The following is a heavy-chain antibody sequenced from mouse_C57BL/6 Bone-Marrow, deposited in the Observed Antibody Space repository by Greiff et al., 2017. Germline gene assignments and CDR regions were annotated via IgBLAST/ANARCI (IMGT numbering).Heavy chain of an antibody. CDR3: ARGVSSSWFAY. CDR1: GYTFTSYW. J-gene: IGHJ3*01. CDR2: IYPSDSET. D-gene: IGHD1-1*01. Sequence: VQLQQSGAELVRPGSSVKLSCKASGYTFTSYWMDWVKQRPGQGLEWIGNIYPSDSETHYNQKFKDKATLTVDKSSSTAYMQLSSLTSEDSAVYYCARGVSSSWFAYWGQGTLVTVSA. V-gene: IGHV1-61*01.